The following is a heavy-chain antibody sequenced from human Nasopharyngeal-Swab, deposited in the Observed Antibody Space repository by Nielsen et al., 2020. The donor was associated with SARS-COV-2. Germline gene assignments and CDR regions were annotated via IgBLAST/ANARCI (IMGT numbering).Heavy chain of an antibody. J-gene: IGHJ4*02. CDR1: GFTFSNYA. Sequence: GESLKISCAASGFTFSNYARTWVRQAPGRGLEWVSSISGSGAHTYYADSVKGRFTISRDNSKNTVFLQMNSLRAEDTALFFCAKDGGGWLTSGWYYFDFWGQGSQVTVSS. D-gene: IGHD6-19*01. V-gene: IGHV3-23*01. CDR3: AKDGGGWLTSGWYYFDF. CDR2: ISGSGAHT.